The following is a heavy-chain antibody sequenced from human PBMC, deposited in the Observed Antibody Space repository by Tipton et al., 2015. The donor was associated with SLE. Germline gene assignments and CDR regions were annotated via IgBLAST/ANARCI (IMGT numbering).Heavy chain of an antibody. Sequence: SLRLSCAASGITLSTYGMYWVRQAPGKGLEWVAVMSYDGINKKCADSVKGRFTISRDDSKNTLFLQMNYLRADDTAVYYCAKAPSSGWYYFYYYMDVWGKGTTVTVSS. CDR3: AKAPSSGWYYFYYYMDV. V-gene: IGHV3-33*05. D-gene: IGHD6-19*01. CDR1: GITLSTYG. CDR2: MSYDGINK. J-gene: IGHJ6*03.